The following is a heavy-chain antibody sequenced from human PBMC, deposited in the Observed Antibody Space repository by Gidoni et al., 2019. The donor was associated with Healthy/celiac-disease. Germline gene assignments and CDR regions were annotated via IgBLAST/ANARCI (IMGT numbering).Heavy chain of an antibody. CDR3: ARMTLVRGVISVYFDY. Sequence: QLQLQESGPGLVKPSETLSLTCTVSGRSINSTFYYWAWVRQPPGKGLEWIGNIFYTGSTYYNPSLKSRVTLSVDTSKNQFSLKLSSVTAADTAVYYCARMTLVRGVISVYFDYWGQGTLVTVSS. D-gene: IGHD3-10*01. CDR2: IFYTGST. J-gene: IGHJ4*02. CDR1: GRSINSTFYY. V-gene: IGHV4-39*01.